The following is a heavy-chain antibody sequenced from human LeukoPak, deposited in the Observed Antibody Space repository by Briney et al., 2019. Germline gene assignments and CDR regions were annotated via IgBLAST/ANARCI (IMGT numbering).Heavy chain of an antibody. CDR3: ARDWYYDILDEVDY. J-gene: IGHJ4*02. Sequence: PGGSLRLSCAASGFTFSSYAMHWVRQAPGKGLEWVAVISYDGSNKYYADSVKGRFTISRHNSKNTLYLQMNSLRAEDTAVYYCARDWYYDILDEVDYWGQGTLVTVSS. CDR2: ISYDGSNK. D-gene: IGHD3-9*01. CDR1: GFTFSSYA. V-gene: IGHV3-30*04.